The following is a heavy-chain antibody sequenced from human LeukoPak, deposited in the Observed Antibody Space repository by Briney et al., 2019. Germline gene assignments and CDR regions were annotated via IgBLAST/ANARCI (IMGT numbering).Heavy chain of an antibody. CDR1: GFTFSSYA. D-gene: IGHD6-13*01. J-gene: IGHJ4*02. Sequence: GGSLRLSCAASGFTFSSYAMHWVRQAPGKGLEGVAVISYDGSNKYYADSVKGRFTISRDNSKNTLYLQMNSLRAEDTAVYYCARDLFSSIAAAGTLDYWGQGTLVTVSS. CDR2: ISYDGSNK. V-gene: IGHV3-30-3*01. CDR3: ARDLFSSIAAAGTLDY.